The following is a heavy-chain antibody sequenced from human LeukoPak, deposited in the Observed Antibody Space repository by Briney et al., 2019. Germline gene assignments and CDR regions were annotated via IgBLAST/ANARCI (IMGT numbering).Heavy chain of an antibody. CDR3: ARSGIVVVPAARNYYMDV. CDR1: GYTFTNYG. V-gene: IGHV1-18*01. Sequence: ASVKVSCKASGYTFTNYGIYWVRQAPGQGLEWMGWISAYNGDTNYAQKFQGRVTITADESTSTAYMELSSLRSEDTAVYYCARSGIVVVPAARNYYMDVWGKGTTVTVSS. J-gene: IGHJ6*03. D-gene: IGHD2-2*01. CDR2: ISAYNGDT.